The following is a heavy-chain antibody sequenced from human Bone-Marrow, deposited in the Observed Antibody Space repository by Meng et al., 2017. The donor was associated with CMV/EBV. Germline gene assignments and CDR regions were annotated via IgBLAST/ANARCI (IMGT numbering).Heavy chain of an antibody. Sequence: ESLKISCTVSGFTFSSHWMSWVRLAPGKGLEWVSYISSSSSTIYYADSVKGRFTISRDNAKNSLYLQMNSLRAEDTAVYYCASANMVPTYYYYYGMDVWGQGTTVTVSS. CDR3: ASANMVPTYYYYYGMDV. V-gene: IGHV3-48*04. CDR2: ISSSSSTI. CDR1: GFTFSSHW. J-gene: IGHJ6*02. D-gene: IGHD3-10*01.